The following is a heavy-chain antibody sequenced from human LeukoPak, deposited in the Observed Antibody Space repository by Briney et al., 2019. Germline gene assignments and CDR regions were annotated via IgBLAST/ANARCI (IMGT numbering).Heavy chain of an antibody. D-gene: IGHD2-2*01. CDR1: GYTFTSYD. J-gene: IGHJ6*03. CDR3: ARALVVVVPGYYYYYMDV. V-gene: IGHV1-8*01. CDR2: MNPNSGNT. Sequence: ASVKVSCKASGYTFTSYDINWVRQATGQGLEWMGWMNPNSGNTGYAQKFQGRVTMTRNTSISTAYMELSSLRSEDTAVYYCARALVVVVPGYYYYYMDVWGKRTTVTVSS.